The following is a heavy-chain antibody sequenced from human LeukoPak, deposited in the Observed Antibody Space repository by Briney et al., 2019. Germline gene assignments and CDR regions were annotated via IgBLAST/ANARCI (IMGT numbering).Heavy chain of an antibody. V-gene: IGHV1-18*01. CDR3: ARDLAPESQLLWGQQLAGAFDI. CDR2: ISAYNGNT. Sequence: ASVKVSCKASGYTFTSYGISWVRQAPGQGLEWMGWISAYNGNTNYAQKLQSRVTMTTDTSTSTAYMELRSLRSDDTAVYYCARDLAPESQLLWGQQLAGAFDIWGQGTMVTVSS. J-gene: IGHJ3*02. D-gene: IGHD2-2*01. CDR1: GYTFTSYG.